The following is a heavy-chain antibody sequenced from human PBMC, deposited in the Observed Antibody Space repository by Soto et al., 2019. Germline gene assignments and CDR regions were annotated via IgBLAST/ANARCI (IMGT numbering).Heavy chain of an antibody. V-gene: IGHV1-8*01. J-gene: IGHJ3*02. Sequence: ASVKVSCKASGYTFTSYDINWVRQAAGQGLEWMGWMDPNSGNTGYAQKFQGWVTMTRDTSISTAYMELSRLRSDDTAVYYCARVYSSSGAFDIWGQGTMVTVSS. D-gene: IGHD6-6*01. CDR1: GYTFTSYD. CDR2: MDPNSGNT. CDR3: ARVYSSSGAFDI.